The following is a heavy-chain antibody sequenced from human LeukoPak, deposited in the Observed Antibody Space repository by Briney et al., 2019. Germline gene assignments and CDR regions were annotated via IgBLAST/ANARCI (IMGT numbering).Heavy chain of an antibody. CDR2: IYYSGST. CDR3: ARVLKVMVRGVMVFDY. V-gene: IGHV4-30-4*01. J-gene: IGHJ4*02. D-gene: IGHD3-10*01. CDR1: GGSISSGDYY. Sequence: SETLSLTCTVSGGSISSGDYYWSWIRQPPGKGLEWIGYIYYSGSTYYNPSLKSRVTISVDTSKNQFSLKLSSVTAADTAVYYCARVLKVMVRGVMVFDYWGQGTLVTVSS.